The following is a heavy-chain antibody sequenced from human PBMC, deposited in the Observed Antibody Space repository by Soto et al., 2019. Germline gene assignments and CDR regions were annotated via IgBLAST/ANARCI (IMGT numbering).Heavy chain of an antibody. V-gene: IGHV3-23*01. CDR2: ISGSGRST. Sequence: EVQLLESGGGSVQPGGSLRLSCSASGFTFSNYAMSWVRQAPGKGLEWVASISGSGRSTNYADSVKGRFTISRDNSKKTLAVQMSSLRAEDTPVYYCARDGGNICSGGSCYFQAPDYWVQGTLVTVSP. J-gene: IGHJ4*02. D-gene: IGHD2-15*01. CDR1: GFTFSNYA. CDR3: ARDGGNICSGGSCYFQAPDY.